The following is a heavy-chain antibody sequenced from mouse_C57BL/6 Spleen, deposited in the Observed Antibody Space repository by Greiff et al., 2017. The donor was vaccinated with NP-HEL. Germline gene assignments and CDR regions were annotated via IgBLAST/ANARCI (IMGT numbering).Heavy chain of an antibody. Sequence: VQVVESGAELVKPGASVKISCKASGYAFSSYWMNWVKQRPGKGLEWIGQIYPGDGDTNYNGKFKGKATLTADKSSSTAYMQLSSLTSEDSAVYFCARGITTVVFDYWGQGTTLTVSS. CDR1: GYAFSSYW. CDR2: IYPGDGDT. CDR3: ARGITTVVFDY. J-gene: IGHJ2*01. V-gene: IGHV1-80*01. D-gene: IGHD1-1*01.